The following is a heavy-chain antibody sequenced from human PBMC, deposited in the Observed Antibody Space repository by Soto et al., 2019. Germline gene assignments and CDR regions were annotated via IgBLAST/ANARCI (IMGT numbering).Heavy chain of an antibody. V-gene: IGHV2-5*02. CDR1: GFSLTTSGVG. Sequence: QITLNESGPTQVKPRQTLTLTCTFSGFSLTTSGVGVGWIRQSPGKAPEWLALIYCDDDKRYRPSLKSRLTITKDTSKNQVVLTMADLDPADTATYYCAHRVLRTVFGLVTTTAIYFDFWGQGTPVAVSS. J-gene: IGHJ4*02. CDR3: AHRVLRTVFGLVTTTAIYFDF. D-gene: IGHD3-3*01. CDR2: IYCDDDK.